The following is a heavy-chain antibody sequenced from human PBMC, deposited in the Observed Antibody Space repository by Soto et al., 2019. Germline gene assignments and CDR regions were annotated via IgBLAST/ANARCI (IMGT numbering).Heavy chain of an antibody. Sequence: QVQLVQSGAEVKKPGSSVKVSCKASGGTFSSYAISWVRQAPGQGLEWMGGIIPIFGTANYAQKFQGRVTITAEASKSPAYRGGGSRRTEGRAGVWGGGGGCGSGSYYNKYYYGMDVWGQGTTVTVSS. CDR2: IIPIFGTA. D-gene: IGHD3-10*01. V-gene: IGHV1-69*01. CDR3: GGGGCGSGSYYNKYYYGMDV. J-gene: IGHJ6*02. CDR1: GGTFSSYA.